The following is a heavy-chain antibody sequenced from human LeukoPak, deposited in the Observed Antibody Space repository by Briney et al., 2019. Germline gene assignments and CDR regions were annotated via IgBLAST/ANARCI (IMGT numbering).Heavy chain of an antibody. D-gene: IGHD2-2*01. CDR3: AKPATSILIYFDS. J-gene: IGHJ4*02. CDR1: GFTFADYL. Sequence: GGPLRLSCTASGFTFADYLMSWFRQAPGKGLEWVGFIRSKTYGGTTEYAASVKGRFTISRDDSKRIAYLQMNSLETEDTAVYYCAKPATSILIYFDSWGQGILVTVSS. V-gene: IGHV3-49*03. CDR2: IRSKTYGGTT.